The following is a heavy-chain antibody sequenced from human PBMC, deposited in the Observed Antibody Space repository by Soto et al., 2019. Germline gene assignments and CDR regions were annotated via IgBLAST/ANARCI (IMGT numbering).Heavy chain of an antibody. Sequence: QLVQSGGGLVQPGGSLRLSCVGSGFTFSQHWLTRVRQAPESGLEWVANISPDGSARHYADFVKGRFSISKDSAKSSVYLEMNSLRPDDTAVYYCARGHYGMDVWGQGTTVIVSS. CDR2: ISPDGSAR. CDR1: GFTFSQHW. V-gene: IGHV3-7*01. J-gene: IGHJ6*02. CDR3: ARGHYGMDV.